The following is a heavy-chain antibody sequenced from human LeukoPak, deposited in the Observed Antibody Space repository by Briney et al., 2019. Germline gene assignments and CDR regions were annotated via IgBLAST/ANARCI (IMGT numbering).Heavy chain of an antibody. CDR2: ISSSSSYI. D-gene: IGHD3-10*01. CDR1: GFTFSSYS. Sequence: PGGSLRLSCAASGFTFSSYSMNWVRQAPGKGLEWVSSISSSSSYIYYADSVKGRFTISRDNAENSLYLQMNSLRAEDTAVYYCARDPNYYGSGSYPNDAFGIWGQGTMVTVSS. CDR3: ARDPNYYGSGSYPNDAFGI. J-gene: IGHJ3*02. V-gene: IGHV3-21*01.